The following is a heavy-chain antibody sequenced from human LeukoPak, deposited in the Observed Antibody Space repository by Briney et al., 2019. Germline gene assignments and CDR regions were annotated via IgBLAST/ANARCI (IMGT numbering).Heavy chain of an antibody. CDR1: GFIASSNY. Sequence: GGSLRLSCTASGFIASSNYMSWVRQAPGKGLEWVSLIYSGGSTYYADSVMGRSTISRDKSNTTLYLQMISLRAEDTAVYYCATGGRSGVAFESWGQGTLVTVSS. CDR2: IYSGGST. J-gene: IGHJ4*02. D-gene: IGHD2-15*01. CDR3: ATGGRSGVAFES. V-gene: IGHV3-53*01.